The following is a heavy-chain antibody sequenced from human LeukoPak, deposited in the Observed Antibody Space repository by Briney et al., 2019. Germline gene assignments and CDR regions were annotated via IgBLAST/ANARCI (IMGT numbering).Heavy chain of an antibody. CDR3: ATEPLYYYYMDV. D-gene: IGHD1-14*01. Sequence: GGSLRLSCAASGFSISNYNMNWVRQAPGKGLEWLSSISSSSSTIFYADSVKGRLTISRDNAKNSLFPQMNSLRAEDTAVYYCATEPLYYYYMDVWGKGTTVTVSS. J-gene: IGHJ6*03. CDR2: ISSSSSTI. CDR1: GFSISNYN. V-gene: IGHV3-48*01.